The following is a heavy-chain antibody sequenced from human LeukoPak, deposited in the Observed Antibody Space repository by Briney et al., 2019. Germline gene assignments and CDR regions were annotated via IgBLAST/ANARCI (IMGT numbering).Heavy chain of an antibody. CDR3: ARVITGTFFREKDWFDP. CDR2: IYYSGST. D-gene: IGHD1-7*01. CDR1: GGSISRSSYY. J-gene: IGHJ5*02. V-gene: IGHV4-39*07. Sequence: PSETLSLTCTVSGGSISRSSYYWGRIRQPPWKGLEWIGSIYYSGSTYYNPSLKSRVTISVDTSKNQFSLKLSSVTAADTAVYYCARVITGTFFREKDWFDPWGQGTLVTVSS.